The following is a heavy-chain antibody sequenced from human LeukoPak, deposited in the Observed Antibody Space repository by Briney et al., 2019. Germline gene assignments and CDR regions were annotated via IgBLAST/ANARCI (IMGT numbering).Heavy chain of an antibody. CDR1: GYTFTSYY. CDR3: ARDSEYYYDSSGGGGFDP. Sequence: GASVKVSCKASGYTFTSYYMHWVRQAPGQGLEWMGIINPSGGSTSYAQKFQGRVTMTRDTSTSTVYMELSRLRSEDTAVYYCARDSEYYYDSSGGGGFDPWGQGTLVTVSS. V-gene: IGHV1-46*01. CDR2: INPSGGST. J-gene: IGHJ5*02. D-gene: IGHD3-22*01.